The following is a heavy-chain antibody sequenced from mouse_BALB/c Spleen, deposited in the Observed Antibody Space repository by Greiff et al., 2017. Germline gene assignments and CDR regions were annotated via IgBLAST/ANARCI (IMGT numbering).Heavy chain of an antibody. V-gene: IGHV2-2*02. CDR1: GFSLTSYG. J-gene: IGHJ4*01. Sequence: VKLMESGPGLVQPSQSLSITCTVSGFSLTSYGVHWVRQSPGKGLEWLGVIWSGGSTDYNAAFISRLSISKDNSKSQVFFKMNSLQANDTAIYYCASVRPYYYAMDYWGQGTSVTVSS. CDR3: ASVRPYYYAMDY. D-gene: IGHD2-14*01. CDR2: IWSGGST.